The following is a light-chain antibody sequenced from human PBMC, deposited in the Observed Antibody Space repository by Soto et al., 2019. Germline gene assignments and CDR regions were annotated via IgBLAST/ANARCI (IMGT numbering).Light chain of an antibody. Sequence: DIQMTQSPSTLSASVLDRVTITCRASQSISGRLAWYQQKPGTAPKLLIYEASNLESGVPSRFSGSGSGREFTLTISSLQPDDFATYYCQQYYSDWKFGQGTKVDIK. CDR3: QQYYSDWK. CDR2: EAS. V-gene: IGKV1-5*01. CDR1: QSISGR. J-gene: IGKJ1*01.